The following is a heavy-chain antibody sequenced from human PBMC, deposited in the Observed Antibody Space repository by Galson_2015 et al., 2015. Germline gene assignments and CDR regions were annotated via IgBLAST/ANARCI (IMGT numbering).Heavy chain of an antibody. CDR2: IYYSGST. Sequence: ETLSLTCAVSGYSISSSNWWGWIRQPPGKGLEWIGYIYYSGSTNYNPSLKSRVTISVDTSKNQFSLKLSSVTAADTAVYYCARMYSSSWYGDYWGQGTLVTVSS. J-gene: IGHJ4*02. V-gene: IGHV4-28*01. D-gene: IGHD6-13*01. CDR3: ARMYSSSWYGDY. CDR1: GYSISSSNW.